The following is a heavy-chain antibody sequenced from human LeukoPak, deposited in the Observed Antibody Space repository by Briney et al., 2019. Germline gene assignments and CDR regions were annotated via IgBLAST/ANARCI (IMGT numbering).Heavy chain of an antibody. Sequence: PGGSLRLSCAASGFTFSSSAMSWVRQAPGKGLEWVAGISGSGDNTYYADSVKGRFTISRDNSKNTLYLQMNSLRAEDTAVYYCARDYGDYEAVLIADYWGQGTLVTVSS. CDR2: ISGSGDNT. V-gene: IGHV3-23*01. D-gene: IGHD4-17*01. J-gene: IGHJ4*02. CDR3: ARDYGDYEAVLIADY. CDR1: GFTFSSSA.